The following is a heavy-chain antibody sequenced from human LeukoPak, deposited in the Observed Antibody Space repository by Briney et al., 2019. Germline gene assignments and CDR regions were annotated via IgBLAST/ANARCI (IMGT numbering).Heavy chain of an antibody. CDR3: ARRAGPYYDILTGYYKRGHFDY. D-gene: IGHD3-9*01. V-gene: IGHV4-59*12. Sequence: KTSETLSLTCTVSGGSISSYYWSWIRQSPGKGPEWIGYIYYSGSTNYNPSLKSRVTISVDTSKNQFSLKLSSVTAADTAVYYCARRAGPYYDILTGYYKRGHFDYWGQGTLVTVSS. J-gene: IGHJ4*02. CDR2: IYYSGST. CDR1: GGSISSYY.